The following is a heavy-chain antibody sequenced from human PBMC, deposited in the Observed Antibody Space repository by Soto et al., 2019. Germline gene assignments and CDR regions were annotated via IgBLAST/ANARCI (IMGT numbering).Heavy chain of an antibody. CDR2: INPNSGGT. CDR1: GYTFTGYY. Sequence: GASVKVSCKASGYTFTGYYMHWVRQAPGQGLEWMGWINPNSGGTNYAQKFQGWVTMTRDTSISTAYMELSRLRSDGTAVYYCARQYCSSTSCYGQHYYYYYMDVWGKGTTVTVSS. D-gene: IGHD2-2*01. CDR3: ARQYCSSTSCYGQHYYYYYMDV. J-gene: IGHJ6*03. V-gene: IGHV1-2*04.